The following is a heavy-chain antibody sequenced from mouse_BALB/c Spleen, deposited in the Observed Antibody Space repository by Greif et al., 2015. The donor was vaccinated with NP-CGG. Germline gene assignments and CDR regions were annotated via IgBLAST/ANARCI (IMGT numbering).Heavy chain of an antibody. CDR1: GFTFSDYY. V-gene: IGHV5-4*02. CDR3: ARDRRGARYYYAMDY. J-gene: IGHJ4*01. CDR2: ISDGGSYT. Sequence: EVKLMESGGGLVKPGGSLKLSCAASGFTFSDYYMYWVRQTPEKRLEWVATISDGGSYTYYPDSVKGRFTISRDNAKNNLYLQMSSLKSEDTAMYYCARDRRGARYYYAMDYWGQGTSVTVSS.